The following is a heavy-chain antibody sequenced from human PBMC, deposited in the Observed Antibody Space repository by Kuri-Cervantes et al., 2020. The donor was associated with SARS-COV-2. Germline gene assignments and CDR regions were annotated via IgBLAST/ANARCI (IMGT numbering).Heavy chain of an antibody. J-gene: IGHJ4*02. Sequence: ETLSLTCAASGFTFSASAIHWVRQASGKGLEWVGRVRGKANNYATAYAASVKGRFTISRDDSKNMAYLQMHSLKTEDTAVYYCTTLIDYWGQGALVTVSS. CDR3: TTLIDY. CDR2: VRGKANNYAT. CDR1: GFTFSASA. V-gene: IGHV3-73*01.